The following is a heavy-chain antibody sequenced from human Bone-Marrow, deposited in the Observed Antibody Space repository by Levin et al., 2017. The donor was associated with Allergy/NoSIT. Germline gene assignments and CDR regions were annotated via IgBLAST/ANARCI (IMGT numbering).Heavy chain of an antibody. CDR2: ISYDGSNK. CDR3: AKGWGWVHY. V-gene: IGHV3-30*18. J-gene: IGHJ4*02. Sequence: SCAASGFTFSSYGMHWVRQAPGKGLEWVAVISYDGSNKYYADSVKGRFTISRDNSKNTLYLQMNSLRAEDTAVYYCAKGWGWVHYWGQGTLVTVSS. D-gene: IGHD6-19*01. CDR1: GFTFSSYG.